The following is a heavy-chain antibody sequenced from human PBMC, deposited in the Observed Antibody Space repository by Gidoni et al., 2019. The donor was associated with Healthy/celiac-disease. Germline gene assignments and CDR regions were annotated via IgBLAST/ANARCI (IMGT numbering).Heavy chain of an antibody. D-gene: IGHD3-10*01. J-gene: IGHJ4*02. Sequence: QVQLQQWGAGLLKPSETLSLTCAVYGGSFSGYYWSWIRQPPGKGLEWIGEINHSGSTNYNPSLKSRVTISVDTSKNQFSRKLSSVTAADTAVYYCARGRGIYYGSGSFWSGYWGQGTLVTVSS. CDR1: GGSFSGYY. CDR2: INHSGST. V-gene: IGHV4-34*01. CDR3: ARGRGIYYGSGSFWSGY.